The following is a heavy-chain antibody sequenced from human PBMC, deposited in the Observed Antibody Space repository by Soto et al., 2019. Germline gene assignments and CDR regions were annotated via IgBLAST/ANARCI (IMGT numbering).Heavy chain of an antibody. CDR3: ARDITNFYSSDAFDI. V-gene: IGHV3-48*01. CDR1: GFSFSTYS. D-gene: IGHD3-3*01. Sequence: GGSLRLSCAASGFSFSTYSMDWVRQAPGKGLEWVSYISASSGSISYADSVKGRFTISRDNAKNSLYLQMNSLRAEDTAVYYCARDITNFYSSDAFDIWGQGTMVTVSS. CDR2: ISASSGSI. J-gene: IGHJ3*02.